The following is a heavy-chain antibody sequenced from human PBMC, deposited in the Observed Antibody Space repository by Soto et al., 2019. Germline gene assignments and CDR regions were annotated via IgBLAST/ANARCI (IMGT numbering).Heavy chain of an antibody. CDR3: ARTYSSGWYPRYFQH. D-gene: IGHD6-19*01. V-gene: IGHV4-59*01. Sequence: SETLSLTCTVSGGSISSYYWSWIRQPPGKGLEWIGYIYYSGSTNYNPSLKSRVTISVDTSKNQFSLKLSSVTAADTAVYYCARTYSSGWYPRYFQHWGQGTLVTVSS. J-gene: IGHJ1*01. CDR1: GGSISSYY. CDR2: IYYSGST.